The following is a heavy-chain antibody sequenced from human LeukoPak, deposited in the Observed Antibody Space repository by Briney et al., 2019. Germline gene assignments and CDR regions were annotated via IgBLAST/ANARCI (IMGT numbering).Heavy chain of an antibody. D-gene: IGHD3-22*01. J-gene: IGHJ4*02. CDR1: GFAVSSDF. Sequence: PGGSLRLSCAASGFAVSSDFMSWVRQAPGKGLEWVSAISGSGGSTYNADSVKGRFTISRDNSKNTLYLQMNSLRAEDTAVYYCAKDAYYYDSTGYYDGGSFDYWGQGTLVTVSS. CDR2: ISGSGGST. V-gene: IGHV3-23*01. CDR3: AKDAYYYDSTGYYDGGSFDY.